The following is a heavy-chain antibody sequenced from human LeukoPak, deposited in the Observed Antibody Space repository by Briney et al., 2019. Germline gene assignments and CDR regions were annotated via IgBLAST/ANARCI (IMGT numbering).Heavy chain of an antibody. D-gene: IGHD5-18*01. V-gene: IGHV1-18*01. J-gene: IGHJ4*02. Sequence: ASVKVSCKASGGTFSSYGISWVRQAPGQGLEWMGWISAYNGNTNYAQKLQGRVTMTTDTSTSTAYMELRSLRSDDAAVYYCARTDVDTAMAHFDYWGQGTLVTVSS. CDR3: ARTDVDTAMAHFDY. CDR2: ISAYNGNT. CDR1: GGTFSSYG.